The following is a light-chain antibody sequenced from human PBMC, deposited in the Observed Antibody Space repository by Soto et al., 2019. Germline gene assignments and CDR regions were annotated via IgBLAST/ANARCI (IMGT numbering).Light chain of an antibody. CDR3: QQYNILST. CDR1: QGISSY. Sequence: VVWMTQSPSLLSASTGDRVTISCRISQGISSYLAWYQQKPGKAPELLIYAASTLQSGVPSRFSGSGSGTEFTLTISSLHPDDFATYYCQQYNILSTFGQGTKVDIK. CDR2: AAS. V-gene: IGKV1D-8*03. J-gene: IGKJ1*01.